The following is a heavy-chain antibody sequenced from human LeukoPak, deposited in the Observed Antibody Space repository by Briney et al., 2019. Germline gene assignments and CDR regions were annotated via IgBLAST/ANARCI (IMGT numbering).Heavy chain of an antibody. CDR1: GFTFSSYW. V-gene: IGHV3-74*01. Sequence: PGGSLRLSCAASGFTFSSYWMHWVRQAPGKGLVWVSRINSDGSSTSYADSVRGRFSISRDNAKNTLYLQMNSLKTEDTAVYYCTTDYGGYFDWLLLGHYWGQGTLVTVSS. D-gene: IGHD3-9*01. CDR3: TTDYGGYFDWLLLGHY. CDR2: INSDGSST. J-gene: IGHJ4*02.